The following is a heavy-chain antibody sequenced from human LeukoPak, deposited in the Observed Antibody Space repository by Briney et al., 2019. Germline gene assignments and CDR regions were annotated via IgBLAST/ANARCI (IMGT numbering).Heavy chain of an antibody. Sequence: PSQTLSLTCTVSGGSISSGDYYWSWIRQPPGKGLEWIGYIYYSGSTYYNPSLKSRVTISVDTSKNQFSLKLSSVTAADTAVYYCARDHLRLGLSLYYYYGMDVWGKGTTVTVSS. D-gene: IGHD3-16*01. CDR3: ARDHLRLGLSLYYYYGMDV. CDR1: GGSISSGDYY. V-gene: IGHV4-30-4*01. J-gene: IGHJ6*04. CDR2: IYYSGST.